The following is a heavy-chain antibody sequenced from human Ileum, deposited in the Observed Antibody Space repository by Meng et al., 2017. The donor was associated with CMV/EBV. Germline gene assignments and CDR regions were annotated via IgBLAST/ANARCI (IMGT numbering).Heavy chain of an antibody. CDR1: GDSTSKNY. CDR3: ARWVTGSPGFDC. V-gene: IGHV4-4*07. Sequence: QVPRKGAGQRLLKPSETLAVTCIVSGDSTSKNYWNWLRLPAGKGLEWIGRIHSSGDTYYNPSLKSRVTISIDTSRNQFFLKLNSVTAADTAMYYCARWVTGSPGFDCWGQGTLVTVSS. CDR2: IHSSGDT. J-gene: IGHJ4*02. D-gene: IGHD2-21*02.